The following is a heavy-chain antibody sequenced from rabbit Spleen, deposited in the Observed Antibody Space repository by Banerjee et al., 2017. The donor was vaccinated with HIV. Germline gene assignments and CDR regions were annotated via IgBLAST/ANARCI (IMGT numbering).Heavy chain of an antibody. CDR2: GYPDGIGST. V-gene: IGHV1S40*01. Sequence: QSLEESGGDLVKPGASLTLTCTASGFSFTYIDYLCWVRQPPGKGLEWIGCGYPDGIGSTAYASWAKGRFTISKSSSSTVTLQMTSLTAADTATYFCARGSAAMAMVITGFYLTLWGQGTLVTVS. CDR3: ARGSAAMAMVITGFYLTL. J-gene: IGHJ4*01. CDR1: GFSFTYIDY. D-gene: IGHD2-1*01.